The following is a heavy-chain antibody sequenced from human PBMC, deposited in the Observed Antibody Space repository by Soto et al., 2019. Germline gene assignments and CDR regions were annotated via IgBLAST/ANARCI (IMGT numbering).Heavy chain of an antibody. J-gene: IGHJ4*02. V-gene: IGHV5-10-1*01. CDR3: ARHPVTTSPGLDY. D-gene: IGHD4-17*01. CDR1: GYSFTRNW. CDR2: IDPSDSYT. Sequence: CQASGYSFTRNWITWVRQMPGKGLEWMGRIDPSDSYTKYSPSFQGHVTISVDKSISAAYLQWSSLKASDTAMYYCARHPVTTSPGLDYWGQGTLVTVSS.